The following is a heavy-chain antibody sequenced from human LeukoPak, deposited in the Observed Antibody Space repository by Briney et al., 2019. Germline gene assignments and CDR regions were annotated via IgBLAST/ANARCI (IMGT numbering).Heavy chain of an antibody. CDR1: GVTFSSYW. V-gene: IGHV3-74*01. J-gene: IGHJ4*02. CDR2: INSDGGFT. Sequence: GGSLRLSCAASGVTFSSYWMHWIRQAPGKGLVWVSGINSDGGFTSYADSVKGRFTISRDNAKNTLYLQMNSLRAEDTAVYYCAFFLTMPRPGTNDYCGQGTLVTVYS. D-gene: IGHD4/OR15-4a*01. CDR3: AFFLTMPRPGTNDY.